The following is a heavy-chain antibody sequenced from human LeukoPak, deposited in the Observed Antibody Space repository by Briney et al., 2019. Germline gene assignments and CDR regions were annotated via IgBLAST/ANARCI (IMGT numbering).Heavy chain of an antibody. CDR3: ARVGAVAGIRRQFDY. V-gene: IGHV3-23*01. J-gene: IGHJ4*02. CDR2: VSGSGGRT. Sequence: PGGSLRLSCAASGFTFNTYAMTWVRQAPGRGLEWVSTVSGSGGRTYYADSVKGRFTISRDNSKNTLYLQMNSLRAEDTAVYYCARVGAVAGIRRQFDYWGQGTLVTVSS. D-gene: IGHD6-19*01. CDR1: GFTFNTYA.